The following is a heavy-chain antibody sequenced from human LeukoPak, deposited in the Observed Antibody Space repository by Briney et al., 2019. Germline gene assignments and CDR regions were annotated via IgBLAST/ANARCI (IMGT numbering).Heavy chain of an antibody. CDR3: ATDHPRRSSGWSFHY. D-gene: IGHD6-19*01. CDR2: SSGNGGST. Sequence: GGSLRLSCAASGFTFSSFGMSWVRQAPETGLEWVSVSSGNGGSTYYADTVKGRFTISRDNSKNTLCLQMNSLRAEDTAVYYCATDHPRRSSGWSFHYWGQGPLVTVSS. J-gene: IGHJ4*02. V-gene: IGHV3-23*01. CDR1: GFTFSSFG.